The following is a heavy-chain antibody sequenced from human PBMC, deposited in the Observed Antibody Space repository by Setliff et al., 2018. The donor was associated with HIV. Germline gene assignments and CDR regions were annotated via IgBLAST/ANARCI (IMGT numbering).Heavy chain of an antibody. D-gene: IGHD2-21*02. V-gene: IGHV4-59*08. CDR3: APRGIVVVTMSMPDEFFVH. Sequence: SETLSLTCTVSGASISSHYWSWIRQPPGKGLEWIGYIYFSGTTNYNPSLKSRVTISVDTSKNQFSLTLNSVTAADTATYYCAPRGIVVVTMSMPDEFFVHWGHGTLVTVSS. J-gene: IGHJ1*01. CDR2: IYFSGTT. CDR1: GASISSHY.